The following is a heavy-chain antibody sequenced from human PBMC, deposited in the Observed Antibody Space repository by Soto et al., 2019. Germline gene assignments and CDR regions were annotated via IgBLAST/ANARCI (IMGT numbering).Heavy chain of an antibody. D-gene: IGHD3-10*01. Sequence: QVQLVQSGAEVKKPGSSVKVSCKASGGTFSSYAISWVRQAPGQGLEWMGGIIPIFGTANYAQKFQGRVTITADESTSTGYMELSSLRSEDTAVYYCARETARPYRSAGSMDVWGQGTTVTVSS. CDR3: ARETARPYRSAGSMDV. V-gene: IGHV1-69*01. CDR2: IIPIFGTA. CDR1: GGTFSSYA. J-gene: IGHJ6*02.